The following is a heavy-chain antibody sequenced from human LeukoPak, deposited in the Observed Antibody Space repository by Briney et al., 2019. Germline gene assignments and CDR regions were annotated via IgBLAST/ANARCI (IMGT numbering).Heavy chain of an antibody. CDR1: GYTFTSYD. J-gene: IGHJ4*02. CDR3: ARGTRTFDY. Sequence: ASVKVPCKASGYTFTSYDINWVRQATGQGLEWMGWMNPNSGNTGYAQNFQGRVTMTRNTSISTAYMELTRLRSDDAAVSYCARGTRTFDYWGQGTLVTVSS. V-gene: IGHV1-8*01. CDR2: MNPNSGNT. D-gene: IGHD4-23*01.